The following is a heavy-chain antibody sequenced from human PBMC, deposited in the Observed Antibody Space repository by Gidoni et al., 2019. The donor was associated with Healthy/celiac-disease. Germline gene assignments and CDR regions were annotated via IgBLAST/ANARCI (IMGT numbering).Heavy chain of an antibody. D-gene: IGHD3-10*01. V-gene: IGHV3-30*18. CDR2: ISYDGSNK. CDR1: GFPFSSYG. Sequence: QVQLVESGGGVVQPGRSLRLSCAASGFPFSSYGMPWVRQAPGKGLEWVAVISYDGSNKYYADSVKGRFTISRDNSKNTLYLQMNSLRAEDTAVYYCAKGGSDYDFWSGYYYGSGSYYYFDYWGQGTLVTVSS. CDR3: AKGGSDYDFWSGYYYGSGSYYYFDY. J-gene: IGHJ4*02.